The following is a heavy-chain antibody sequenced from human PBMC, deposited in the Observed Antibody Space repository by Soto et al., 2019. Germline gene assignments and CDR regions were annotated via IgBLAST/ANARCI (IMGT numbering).Heavy chain of an antibody. CDR1: GFIFSSFG. CDR3: VRDLLGSGGHFDY. D-gene: IGHD7-27*01. V-gene: IGHV3-33*01. CDR2: IWYDGSNT. J-gene: IGHJ4*02. Sequence: GGSLRLSCAASGFIFSSFGMHWVRQAPGKGLEWVAHIWYDGSNTYYADSVKGRFTISRDNSRNTLYLQMNSLRAEDTAVYHCVRDLLGSGGHFDYWGQGTPVTISS.